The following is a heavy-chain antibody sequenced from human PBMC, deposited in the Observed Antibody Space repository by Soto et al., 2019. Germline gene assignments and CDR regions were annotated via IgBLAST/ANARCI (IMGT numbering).Heavy chain of an antibody. Sequence: PSETLSLTCTVSGGSISSSSYYWGWIRQPPGKGLEWIGSIYYSGSTYYNPSLKSRVTISVDTSKNQFSLKLSSVTAADTAVYYCARRAYSNYYYYYGMDVWGQGTTVTVS. D-gene: IGHD4-4*01. J-gene: IGHJ6*02. V-gene: IGHV4-39*01. CDR2: IYYSGST. CDR1: GGSISSSSYY. CDR3: ARRAYSNYYYYYGMDV.